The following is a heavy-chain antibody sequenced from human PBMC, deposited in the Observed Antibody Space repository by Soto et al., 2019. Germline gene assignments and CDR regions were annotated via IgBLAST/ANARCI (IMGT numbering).Heavy chain of an antibody. CDR2: INAGNGNT. D-gene: IGHD2-2*01. V-gene: IGHV1-3*01. J-gene: IGHJ6*02. Sequence: ASVKVSCKASGYSFTSYAIYWVRQAPGQRLEWMGWINAGNGNTKYSQKLQGRVTFTGDTSASTAHMELSSLRSEDTAVYFCARGVENIVVVLDVLGYYGMDVSGQGTTVTVSS. CDR3: ARGVENIVVVLDVLGYYGMDV. CDR1: GYSFTSYA.